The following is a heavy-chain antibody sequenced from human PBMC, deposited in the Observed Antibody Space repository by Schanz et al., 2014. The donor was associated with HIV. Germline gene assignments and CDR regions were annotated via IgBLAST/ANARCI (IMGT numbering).Heavy chain of an antibody. CDR1: GFTFTNHA. Sequence: EVQLLESGGGLAQPGGSLTLSCAASGFTFTNHALSWVRQAPGRGLEWAPTVIGSGVRTIYADSMKGRFTISRDNSKNTLYLQMNSLRAEDTAVYYCAKVVRFAMVTAPYYFDSWGQGTLVTVSS. CDR3: AKVVRFAMVTAPYYFDS. D-gene: IGHD2-15*01. J-gene: IGHJ4*02. V-gene: IGHV3-23*01. CDR2: VIGSGVRT.